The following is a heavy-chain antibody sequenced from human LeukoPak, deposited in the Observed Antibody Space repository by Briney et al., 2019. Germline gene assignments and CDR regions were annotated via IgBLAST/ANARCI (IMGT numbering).Heavy chain of an antibody. J-gene: IGHJ4*02. CDR2: INPNSGGT. Sequence: WASVKVSCKASGYTFTGYYMHWVRQAPGQGLEWMGWINPNSGGTNYAQKFQGRVTMTRDTSISAAYMELSKLRSDDTAVYYCARGTGTRVYFDYWGQGTLVTVSS. CDR1: GYTFTGYY. V-gene: IGHV1-2*02. CDR3: ARGTGTRVYFDY. D-gene: IGHD1-7*01.